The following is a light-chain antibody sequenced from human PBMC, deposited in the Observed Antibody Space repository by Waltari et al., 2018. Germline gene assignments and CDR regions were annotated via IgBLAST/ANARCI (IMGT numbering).Light chain of an antibody. V-gene: IGLV1-40*01. CDR2: DDV. Sequence: GSSSNIGAGYTVHWYQQTPGTTPKLLIYDDVKRPSGVPDRFSGSKSGTSASLAITGLQAEDEADYYCQSYDNRLSSLVVFGGGTKLTVL. CDR1: SSNIGAGYT. CDR3: QSYDNRLSSLVV. J-gene: IGLJ2*01.